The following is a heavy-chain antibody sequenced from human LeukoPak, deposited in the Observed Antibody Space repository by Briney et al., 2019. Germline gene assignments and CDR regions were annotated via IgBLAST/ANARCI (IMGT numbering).Heavy chain of an antibody. CDR1: GGTFSSYA. J-gene: IGHJ5*02. D-gene: IGHD2-15*01. V-gene: IGHV1-69*05. CDR3: ARVLKVVEGGEWFGP. Sequence: SVKVSCKASGGTFSSYAIIWVRQAPGQGLEWMGGIIPIFGTANYAQKFQGRVTITTDESTSTAYMELSSLRSEDTAVYYCARVLKVVEGGEWFGPWGQGSLVTVSS. CDR2: IIPIFGTA.